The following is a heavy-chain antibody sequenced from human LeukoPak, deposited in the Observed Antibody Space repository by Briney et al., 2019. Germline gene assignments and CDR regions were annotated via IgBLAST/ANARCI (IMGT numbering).Heavy chain of an antibody. Sequence: WASVKVSCKASGYTFISYYMHWVRQAPGQGLEWMGIINPSGGSTNYAQKFQGRVTMTRDTSTSIVYMELSSLRSEDTAVYYCAKDGDVVPATPPLYSYYYMDVWGKGTTVTVSS. D-gene: IGHD2-2*01. J-gene: IGHJ6*03. V-gene: IGHV1-46*01. CDR1: GYTFISYY. CDR2: INPSGGST. CDR3: AKDGDVVPATPPLYSYYYMDV.